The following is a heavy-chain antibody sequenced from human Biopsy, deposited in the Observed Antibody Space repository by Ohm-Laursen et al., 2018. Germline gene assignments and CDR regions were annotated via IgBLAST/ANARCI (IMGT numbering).Heavy chain of an antibody. V-gene: IGHV4-38-2*01. J-gene: IGHJ6*02. Sequence: SQTLSLTWAVSGYSVTNDYYWGWIRQPPGKGLEWIGNIYYDGITYYNPSLKSRVAMSVDTSKNQFSLKVRSVTAADTAVYYCVRGVDYYDPYHYYALDVWGQGTTVTVSS. CDR1: GYSVTNDYY. CDR3: VRGVDYYDPYHYYALDV. CDR2: IYYDGIT. D-gene: IGHD3-22*01.